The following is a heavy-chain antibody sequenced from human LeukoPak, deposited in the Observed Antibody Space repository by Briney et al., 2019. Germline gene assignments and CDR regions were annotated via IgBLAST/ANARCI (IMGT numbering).Heavy chain of an antibody. Sequence: PGGSLRLSCAASGFTFNNAWMNWVRQAPGKGLEWVGRIKSKNVGGTTDYAAPVKGRFTISRDDSKNTVYLQMNSLKIEDTAVYYCTSHAAFDPWGQGTLVTVSS. CDR2: IKSKNVGGTT. CDR3: TSHAAFDP. CDR1: GFTFNNAW. J-gene: IGHJ5*02. V-gene: IGHV3-15*01.